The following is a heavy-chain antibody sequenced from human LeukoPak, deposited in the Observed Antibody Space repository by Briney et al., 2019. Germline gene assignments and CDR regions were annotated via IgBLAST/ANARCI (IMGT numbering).Heavy chain of an antibody. D-gene: IGHD3-3*01. Sequence: ASVKVSCKASGYTFTGYYMHWVRQAPGQGLEWMGWINPNCGGTNYAQKFQGRVTMTRDTSISTAYMELSRLRSDDTAVYYCARGSDDFWSGYSPSYWGQGTLVTASS. V-gene: IGHV1-2*02. CDR1: GYTFTGYY. J-gene: IGHJ4*02. CDR3: ARGSDDFWSGYSPSY. CDR2: INPNCGGT.